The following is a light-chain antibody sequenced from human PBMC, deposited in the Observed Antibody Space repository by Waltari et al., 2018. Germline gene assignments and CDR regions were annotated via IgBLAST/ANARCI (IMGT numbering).Light chain of an antibody. CDR2: AVS. J-gene: IGLJ2*01. Sequence: QSALTQPASVSGSPGQSITISCTGTSSDVGTYNSVSWYQQHPGKAPKLMIFAVSNRPSGVSNRFSGSKSGNTASLTISGLQAEDEADYYCSSYISSSTLELFGGGTSLTVL. CDR1: SSDVGTYNS. V-gene: IGLV2-14*03. CDR3: SSYISSSTLEL.